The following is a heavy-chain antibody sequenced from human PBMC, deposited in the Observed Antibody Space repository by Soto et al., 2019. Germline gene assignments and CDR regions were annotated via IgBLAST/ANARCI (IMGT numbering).Heavy chain of an antibody. J-gene: IGHJ6*02. CDR1: GGSFSNYY. D-gene: IGHD3-10*01. CDR2: INQSGIT. V-gene: IGHV4-34*01. Sequence: SETLSLTCAVYGGSFSNYYWSWIRQPPGKGLEWIGEINQSGITNYNPSLKSRVTISEDASKNQFSLKLSSVTAADTATYYCARDIITVIGGEIYYYFGMDVWGQGTTVTVSS. CDR3: ARDIITVIGGEIYYYFGMDV.